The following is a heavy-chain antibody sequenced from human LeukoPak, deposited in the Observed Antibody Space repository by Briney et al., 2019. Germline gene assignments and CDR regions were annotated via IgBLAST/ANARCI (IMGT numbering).Heavy chain of an antibody. CDR2: ISYDGSNK. CDR3: ARDGGYCSGGSCYTTYYFDY. D-gene: IGHD2-15*01. V-gene: IGHV3-30*04. CDR1: GFTFSSYA. Sequence: PGRSLRLSCAASGFTFSSYAMRWVRQAPGKGLEWVAVISYDGSNKYYADSVKGRFTISRDNSKNTLYLQMNSLRAEDTAVYYCARDGGYCSGGSCYTTYYFDYWGQGTLVTVSS. J-gene: IGHJ4*02.